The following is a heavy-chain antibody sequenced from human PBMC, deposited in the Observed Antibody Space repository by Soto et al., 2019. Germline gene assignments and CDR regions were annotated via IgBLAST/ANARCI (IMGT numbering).Heavy chain of an antibody. Sequence: ASVKVSCKASGGTFSSYAISWVRQAPGQGLEWMGGIIPIFGTANYAQKFQGRVTITADESTSTAYMELSSLRSEDTAVYYCARDIRYCSGGSCYGPGAFDIWGQGTMVTVSS. J-gene: IGHJ3*02. CDR1: GGTFSSYA. V-gene: IGHV1-69*13. CDR2: IIPIFGTA. CDR3: ARDIRYCSGGSCYGPGAFDI. D-gene: IGHD2-15*01.